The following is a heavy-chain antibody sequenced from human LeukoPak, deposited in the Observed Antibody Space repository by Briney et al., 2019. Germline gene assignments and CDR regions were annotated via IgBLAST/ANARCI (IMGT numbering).Heavy chain of an antibody. CDR3: ARVFDS. CDR1: GGSVSTSDYY. Sequence: PSETLSLTCTVCGGSVSTSDYYWGWIRQSPVKGLEWIGDVFYTGKTNYNPSLRGRATISIDTSKNQFSLKLTYVTAADSAVYYCARVFDSWGQGALVTVSS. J-gene: IGHJ4*02. V-gene: IGHV4-39*07. CDR2: VFYTGKT.